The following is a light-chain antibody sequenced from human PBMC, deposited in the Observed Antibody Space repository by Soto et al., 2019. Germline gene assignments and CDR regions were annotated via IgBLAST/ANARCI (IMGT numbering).Light chain of an antibody. CDR3: SSYTSSSTPCV. CDR2: DVS. CDR1: SSDVGRSNR. J-gene: IGLJ1*01. V-gene: IGLV2-18*02. Sequence: QSALTQPPSVSGSPGQSVTISCTGTSSDVGRSNRVSWYQQPPGAAPKLIIYDVSNRPSGVPDRFSGSKSGNTASLTISGLQAEDEADYYRSSYTSSSTPCVFGTGTKLTVL.